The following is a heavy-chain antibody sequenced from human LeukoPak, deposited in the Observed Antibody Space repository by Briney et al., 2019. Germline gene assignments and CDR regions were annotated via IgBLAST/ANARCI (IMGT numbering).Heavy chain of an antibody. CDR1: GYTFTSYG. CDR3: ARDLGGVGVFDY. D-gene: IGHD2-8*02. CDR2: ISAYNGNT. J-gene: IGHJ4*02. V-gene: IGHV1-18*01. Sequence: GASVKVSCKASGYTFTSYGISWVRQAPGQGLEWMGWISAYNGNTNYAQKLQGRVTMTRDTSISTAYMELSRLRSDDTAVYYCARDLGGVGVFDYWGQGTLVTVSS.